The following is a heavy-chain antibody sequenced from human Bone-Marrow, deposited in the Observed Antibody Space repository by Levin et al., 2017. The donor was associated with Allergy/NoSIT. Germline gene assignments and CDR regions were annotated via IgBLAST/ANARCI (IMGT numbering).Heavy chain of an antibody. CDR2: ISYDGSNK. D-gene: IGHD2-8*01. CDR3: AKDNDPDYYYYGMDV. J-gene: IGHJ6*02. V-gene: IGHV3-30*18. Sequence: GGSLRLSCAASGFTFSSYGMHWVRQAPGKGLEWVAVISYDGSNKYYADSVKGRFTISRDNSKNTLYLQMNSLRAEDTAVYYCAKDNDPDYYYYGMDVWGQGTTVTVSS. CDR1: GFTFSSYG.